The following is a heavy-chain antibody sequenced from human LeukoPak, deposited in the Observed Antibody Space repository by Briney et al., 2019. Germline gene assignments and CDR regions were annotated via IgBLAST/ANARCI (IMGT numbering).Heavy chain of an antibody. CDR2: INPKSGGT. CDR3: TRETGANYDPGAFDV. V-gene: IGHV1-2*02. J-gene: IGHJ3*01. Sequence: ASVKVSCKASGYSFTGYYIHWVRQAPGQGLEWMGWINPKSGGTDSAEKFEGRVTMTRDTSIRTSFLELGRLKSDDTAVYYCTRETGANYDPGAFDVWGQGTMVTVCS. D-gene: IGHD3-3*01. CDR1: GYSFTGYY.